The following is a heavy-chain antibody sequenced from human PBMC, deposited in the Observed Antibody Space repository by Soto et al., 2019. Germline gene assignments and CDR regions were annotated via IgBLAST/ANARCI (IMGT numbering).Heavy chain of an antibody. CDR3: ARVRDPHLDHYGLDV. Sequence: QVQLVQSGAEGKHPGSSVKVSCKTSGFTFNVYGLHWVRQAPGQGLEWVGGLIPIYNEPYYAQKFQGRVTISADKSTTTFHLELSTLRSDDTAVYFCARVRDPHLDHYGLDVWGQGTTVTVS. V-gene: IGHV1-69*06. CDR1: GFTFNVYG. CDR2: LIPIYNEP. J-gene: IGHJ6*02.